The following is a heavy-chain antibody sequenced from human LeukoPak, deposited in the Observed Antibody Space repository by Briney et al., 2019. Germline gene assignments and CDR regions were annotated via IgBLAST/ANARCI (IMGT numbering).Heavy chain of an antibody. CDR2: ISSSGNTI. J-gene: IGHJ4*02. D-gene: IGHD5-18*01. Sequence: GGSLRLSCAASGFTFSDYYMSWIRQAPGKGLEWVSYISSSGNTIYYADSVKGRFTISRDNAKNSLYLQMNSLRAEDTAVYYCARVEGCWGAWIQLCAVNYFDYWGQGTLVTVSS. V-gene: IGHV3-11*01. CDR3: ARVEGCWGAWIQLCAVNYFDY. CDR1: GFTFSDYY.